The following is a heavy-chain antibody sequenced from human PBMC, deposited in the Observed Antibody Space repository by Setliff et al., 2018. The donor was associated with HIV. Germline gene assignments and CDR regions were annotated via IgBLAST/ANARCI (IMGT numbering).Heavy chain of an antibody. CDR2: IYYSGGT. CDR3: AGYTSGWYAPY. D-gene: IGHD6-19*01. CDR1: GGSINSYY. Sequence: PSETLSLTCSVSGGSINSYYWSWIRQPPGKGLEWVGYIYYSGGTTYNPSPKSRVTISVDTSKNQFSLKLTSVTVADTAVYYCAGYTSGWYAPYWGQGTLVTVSS. J-gene: IGHJ4*02. V-gene: IGHV4-59*01.